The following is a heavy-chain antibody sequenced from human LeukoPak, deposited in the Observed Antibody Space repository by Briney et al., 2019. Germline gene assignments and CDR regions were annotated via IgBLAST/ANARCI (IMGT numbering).Heavy chain of an antibody. V-gene: IGHV3-33*01. D-gene: IGHD3-9*01. Sequence: PGGSLRLSCAASGFTFSSYGMHWVRQAPGKGLEWVAVIWYDGSNKYYADSVKGRFTISRDNSKNTLYLQMNSLRPEDTAVYYCARGEGGYDILTGYYQGKHDAFDIWGQGTMVTVSS. CDR1: GFTFSSYG. CDR3: ARGEGGYDILTGYYQGKHDAFDI. CDR2: IWYDGSNK. J-gene: IGHJ3*02.